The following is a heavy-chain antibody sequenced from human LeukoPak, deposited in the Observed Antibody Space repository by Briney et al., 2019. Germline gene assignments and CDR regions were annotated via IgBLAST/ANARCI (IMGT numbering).Heavy chain of an antibody. V-gene: IGHV1-24*01. CDR1: GYTLTELS. J-gene: IGHJ4*02. CDR2: YYPEDGET. Sequence: ASVKVSCKVSGYTLTELSMHWVRQAPGKGLEWMGGYYPEDGETIYAQKFQGRVTMTTDTSTSTAYMELRSLTSDDTAVYYCARDYCSGTSCYFDYWGQGTLVTVSS. CDR3: ARDYCSGTSCYFDY. D-gene: IGHD2-2*01.